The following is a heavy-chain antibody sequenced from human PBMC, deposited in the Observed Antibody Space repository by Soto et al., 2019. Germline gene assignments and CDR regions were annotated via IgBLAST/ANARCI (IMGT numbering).Heavy chain of an antibody. CDR3: GRRFQPWEPWLVQGLDAFDI. CDR1: EFTFSSYA. Sequence: EVQLLESGGGLVQPGGSLRLSCAASEFTFSSYAMGWVRQAPGKGLEWVSSVSGSGDRAYYADSVEGRFTISRDNSKNSLYLQIDRLRDEDTAIYYCGRRFQPWEPWLVQGLDAFDIWGQGTMVTVSS. D-gene: IGHD6-19*01. V-gene: IGHV3-23*01. CDR2: VSGSGDRA. J-gene: IGHJ3*02.